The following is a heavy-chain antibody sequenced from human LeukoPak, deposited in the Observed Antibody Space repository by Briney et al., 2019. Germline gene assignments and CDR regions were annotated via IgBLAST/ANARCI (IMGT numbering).Heavy chain of an antibody. CDR2: IRSKAYGGAT. CDR3: TRDCPLTKKPGRCLYYYYGMDV. CDR1: GFTFGDYA. V-gene: IGHV3-49*04. D-gene: IGHD1-14*01. Sequence: GGSLRLSCTASGFTFGDYAMSWVRQAPGKGLEWVGFIRSKAYGGATECAASVKGRFTISRDDSKSIAYLQMNSLKTEDTAVYYCTRDCPLTKKPGRCLYYYYGMDVWGQGTTVTVSS. J-gene: IGHJ6*02.